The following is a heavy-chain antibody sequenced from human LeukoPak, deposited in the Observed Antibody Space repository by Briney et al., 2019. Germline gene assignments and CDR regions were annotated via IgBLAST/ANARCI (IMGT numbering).Heavy chain of an antibody. V-gene: IGHV4-30-2*01. J-gene: IGHJ4*02. CDR2: IYYGGST. Sequence: SQTLSLTCAVSGASISSGGYSWTWIRQPPGKGLEWIGNIYYGGSTDYNPSLKSRVTMSVDRSKNQFSLNLSSVTAADTAVYYCARAKEITMVRGLIITFYFNYWGQGTLVTVSS. CDR3: ARAKEITMVRGLIITFYFNY. CDR1: GASISSGGYS. D-gene: IGHD3-10*01.